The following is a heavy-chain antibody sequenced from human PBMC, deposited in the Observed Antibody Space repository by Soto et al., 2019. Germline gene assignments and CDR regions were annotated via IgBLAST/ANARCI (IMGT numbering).Heavy chain of an antibody. CDR3: ATGVGWGFIYSLQY. J-gene: IGHJ4*02. V-gene: IGHV1-24*01. D-gene: IGHD1-26*01. CDR2: YVPEDGKT. Sequence: QVQLEQSGAEVKKPGASVRVSCKISGSPLSEFSLHWGRQPPGKGLEWMGGYVPEDGKTIYAPKFQDRVIMTEDTSTDTAYMELSSLRSEDTAVYFCATGVGWGFIYSLQYWGQGTPVTVSS. CDR1: GSPLSEFS.